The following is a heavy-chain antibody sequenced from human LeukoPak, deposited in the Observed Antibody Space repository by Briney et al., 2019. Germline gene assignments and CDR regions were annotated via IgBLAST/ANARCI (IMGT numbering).Heavy chain of an antibody. Sequence: SQTLSLTCTVPGGSISSGNYYWGWIRQPAGKGLEWIGLIYTSGSTNYNPSLKSRVTISVDTSKNQFSLKLSSVTAADTAVYYCARDLGYYYDSSGYAFDIWGQGTMVTVSS. J-gene: IGHJ3*02. CDR3: ARDLGYYYDSSGYAFDI. D-gene: IGHD3-22*01. V-gene: IGHV4-61*02. CDR1: GGSISSGNYY. CDR2: IYTSGST.